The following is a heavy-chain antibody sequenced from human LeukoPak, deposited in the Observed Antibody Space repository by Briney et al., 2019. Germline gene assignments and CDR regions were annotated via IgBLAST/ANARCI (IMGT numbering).Heavy chain of an antibody. V-gene: IGHV1-69*06. D-gene: IGHD3-3*01. CDR2: IIPIFGTA. J-gene: IGHJ4*02. Sequence: SVKVSCKASGGTFSSYAIGWVRQAPGQGLEWMGRIIPIFGTANYAQKFQGRVTITADKSTSTAYMELSSLRSEDTAVYYCARVGDFWSGYRSVDYWGQGTLVTVSS. CDR1: GGTFSSYA. CDR3: ARVGDFWSGYRSVDY.